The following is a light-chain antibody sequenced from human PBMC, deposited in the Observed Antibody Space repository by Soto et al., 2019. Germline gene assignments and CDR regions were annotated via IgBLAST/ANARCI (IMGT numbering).Light chain of an antibody. CDR3: QQSYSTPQT. J-gene: IGKJ1*01. CDR2: AAS. CDR1: QTISTS. Sequence: DIQMTQSPSTLAASVGDRVAITCRASQTISTSLNWYRQRPRQAPNLLIYAASNLQSGVPSRFSGSGSGTDFTLTISSLQPEDFATYYCQQSYSTPQTFGQGTKVGIK. V-gene: IGKV1-39*01.